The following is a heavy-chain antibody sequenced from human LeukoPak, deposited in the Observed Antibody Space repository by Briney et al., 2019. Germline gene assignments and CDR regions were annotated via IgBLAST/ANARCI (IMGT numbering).Heavy chain of an antibody. Sequence: GASVKVSCKASGYTFTGYYMHWVRQAPGQGLEWMGWINPNSGGTNYAQKFQGRVTMTRDTSISTAYMELSRLRSDDTAVYYCARALRWIQLWHPKNYYYYYMDVWGKGTTVTISS. CDR1: GYTFTGYY. CDR3: ARALRWIQLWHPKNYYYYYMDV. J-gene: IGHJ6*03. V-gene: IGHV1-2*02. CDR2: INPNSGGT. D-gene: IGHD5-18*01.